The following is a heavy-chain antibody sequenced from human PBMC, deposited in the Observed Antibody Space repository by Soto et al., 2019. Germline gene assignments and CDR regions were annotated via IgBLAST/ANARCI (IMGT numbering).Heavy chain of an antibody. V-gene: IGHV3-23*01. CDR3: AKSYPPQWLVTLGVYYFDY. CDR1: GFTFSSYA. Sequence: PGGSLRLSCAASGFTFSSYAMSWVRQAPGKGLEWVSAISGSGGSTYYADSVKGRFTISRDNSKNTLYLQMNSLRAEDTAVYYCAKSYPPQWLVTLGVYYFDYWGQGTLVTVSS. J-gene: IGHJ4*02. D-gene: IGHD6-19*01. CDR2: ISGSGGST.